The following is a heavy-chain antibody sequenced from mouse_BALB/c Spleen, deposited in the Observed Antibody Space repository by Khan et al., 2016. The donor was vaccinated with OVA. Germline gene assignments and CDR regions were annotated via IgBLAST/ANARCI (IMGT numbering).Heavy chain of an antibody. CDR2: ICAGGST. J-gene: IGHJ2*01. V-gene: IGHV2-9*02. CDR3: ARLEDK. Sequence: VQLQESGPGLVAPSQSLSITCTVSGYSLTSYGVHWVRQPPGKGLEWLGVICAGGSTNYNSALLSRLSTRTDNSKRQVVLKMNSLQTDDTAMYYCARLEDKWGQGTTLTVSS. CDR1: GYSLTSYG.